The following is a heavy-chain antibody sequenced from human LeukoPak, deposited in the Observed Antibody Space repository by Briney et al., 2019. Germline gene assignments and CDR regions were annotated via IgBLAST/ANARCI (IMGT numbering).Heavy chain of an antibody. J-gene: IGHJ3*02. CDR1: GFTFSDYY. V-gene: IGHV3-11*04. Sequence: GGSLRLSCAASGFTFSDYYMSWIRQAPGKGLEWVSYISSSGSTIYYADSVKGRFTISRDNAKNSLYLQMNSLRAEDTAVYYCASSHTISDAFDIWGQGTMVTVSS. CDR3: ASSHTISDAFDI. D-gene: IGHD3-10*01. CDR2: ISSSGSTI.